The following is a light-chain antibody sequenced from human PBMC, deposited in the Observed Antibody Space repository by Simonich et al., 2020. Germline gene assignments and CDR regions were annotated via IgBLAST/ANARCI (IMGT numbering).Light chain of an antibody. CDR2: WAS. J-gene: IGKJ1*01. Sequence: DIVMTQSPDSLALSLGERATINCKSNQSVLYSSNNNYYLAGYQQKPVQPPKLLIYWASTRESGVPARFSGSGSGTDFTLTISSLQAEDVAVYYCQQYYSTPWTFGQGTKVEIK. CDR1: QSVLYSSNNNYY. CDR3: QQYYSTPWT. V-gene: IGKV4-1*01.